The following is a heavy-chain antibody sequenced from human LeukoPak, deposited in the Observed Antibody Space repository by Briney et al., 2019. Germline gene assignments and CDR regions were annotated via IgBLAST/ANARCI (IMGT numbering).Heavy chain of an antibody. CDR1: GGSISSGGYY. CDR3: ASLSYGDYIME. V-gene: IGHV4-31*03. CDR2: IYYSGST. J-gene: IGHJ4*02. D-gene: IGHD4-17*01. Sequence: PSETLSLTCTVSGGSISSGGYYWSWIRQHPGKGLEWIGYIYYSGSTYYNPSLKSRVTISVDTSKNQFSLKLSPVTAADTAVYYCASLSYGDYIMEWGQGTLVTVSS.